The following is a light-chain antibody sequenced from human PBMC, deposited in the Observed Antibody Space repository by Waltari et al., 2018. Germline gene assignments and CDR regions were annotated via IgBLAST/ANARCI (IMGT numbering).Light chain of an antibody. V-gene: IGKV1-8*01. CDR1: QGISSY. CDR2: AAS. CDR3: QQYYNYPPIT. Sequence: AIRITQSPSSLSASTGDRVTITCRASQGISSYLAWYQQKTGKVPKLLIYAASTLQSGVPSRFSGSGSGTDFILTISCLQSEDFATYYCQQYYNYPPITFGQGTRLEIK. J-gene: IGKJ5*01.